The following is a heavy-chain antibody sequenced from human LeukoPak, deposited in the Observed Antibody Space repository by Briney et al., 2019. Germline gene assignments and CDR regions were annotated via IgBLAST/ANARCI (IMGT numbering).Heavy chain of an antibody. J-gene: IGHJ6*03. V-gene: IGHV1-69*13. CDR1: GGTFRTFA. CDR2: IIPIFGIP. D-gene: IGHD6-25*01. Sequence: SVKVSCKASGGTFRTFAISWVRQAPGQRLEWMGGIIPIFGIPDSAQKFQGRLTITADESTTTAYMELSSLRSDDTAIYYCGVSGNYYYYYMDVWGKGTTVTISS. CDR3: GVSGNYYYYYMDV.